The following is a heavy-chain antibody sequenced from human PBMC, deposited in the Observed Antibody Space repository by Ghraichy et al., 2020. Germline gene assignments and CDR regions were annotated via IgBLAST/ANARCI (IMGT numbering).Heavy chain of an antibody. V-gene: IGHV4-30-4*01. CDR1: GGSISSGDYY. CDR3: ARDGGEANYYDSSGLDY. J-gene: IGHJ4*02. Sequence: SQTLSLTCTVSGGSISSGDYYWSWIRQPPGKGLEWIGYIYYSGSTYYNPSLKSRVTISVDTSKNQFSLKLSSVTAADTAVYYCARDGGEANYYDSSGLDYWGQGTLVTVSS. CDR2: IYYSGST. D-gene: IGHD3-22*01.